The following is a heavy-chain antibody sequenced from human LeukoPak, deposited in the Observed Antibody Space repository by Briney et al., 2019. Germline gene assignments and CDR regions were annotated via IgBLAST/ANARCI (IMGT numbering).Heavy chain of an antibody. V-gene: IGHV1-24*01. J-gene: IGHJ3*02. CDR3: ATQVAVAGNVFDI. Sequence: ASVKVSCKASGYTLTELYMHWVRQAPGQGLEWMGGFDPEDGDTIYAQKFQGRVTMTEDTSTSTAYMELSSLRSEDTAVYYCATQVAVAGNVFDIWGQGTMVTASS. CDR1: GYTLTELY. CDR2: FDPEDGDT. D-gene: IGHD6-19*01.